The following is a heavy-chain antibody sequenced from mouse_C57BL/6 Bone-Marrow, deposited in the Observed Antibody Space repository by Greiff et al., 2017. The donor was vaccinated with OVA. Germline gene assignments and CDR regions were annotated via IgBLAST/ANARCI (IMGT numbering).Heavy chain of an antibody. Sequence: QVQLQQSGAELARPGASVKLSCKASGYTFTSYGISWVKQRTGQGLEWIGEIYPRSGNTYYNEKFKGKATLTADKSSSTAYMELRSLTSEDSAVYFCARRDWDWFAYWGQGTLVTVSA. J-gene: IGHJ3*01. CDR2: IYPRSGNT. CDR3: ARRDWDWFAY. CDR1: GYTFTSYG. V-gene: IGHV1-81*01. D-gene: IGHD4-1*01.